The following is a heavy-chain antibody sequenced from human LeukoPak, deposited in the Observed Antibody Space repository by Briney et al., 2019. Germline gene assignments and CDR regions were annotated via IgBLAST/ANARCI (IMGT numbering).Heavy chain of an antibody. V-gene: IGHV4-59*01. Sequence: PSETLSLTCTVSGGSISSYYWSWIRQPPGKGLEWIGYIYYSGSTNYNPSLKSRVTISVDTSKNQFSLKLSSVTAADTAVYYCAREVPGSIAALWSGYGGGLDYWGQETLVTVSS. CDR3: AREVPGSIAALWSGYGGGLDY. J-gene: IGHJ4*02. D-gene: IGHD3-3*01. CDR1: GGSISSYY. CDR2: IYYSGST.